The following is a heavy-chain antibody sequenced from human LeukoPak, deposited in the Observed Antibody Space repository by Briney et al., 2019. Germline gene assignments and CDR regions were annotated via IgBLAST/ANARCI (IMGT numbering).Heavy chain of an antibody. Sequence: SETLSLTCTVSGYSISSGYYWGWIRQPPGKGLEWIGSIYHSGSTYYNPSLKSRVTISVDTSKNQFSLKLSSVTAADTAVYYCARDGSGARNYYGSGTPFTGGFDPWGQGTLVTVSS. CDR1: GYSISSGYY. CDR2: IYHSGST. V-gene: IGHV4-38-2*02. J-gene: IGHJ5*02. CDR3: ARDGSGARNYYGSGTPFTGGFDP. D-gene: IGHD3-10*01.